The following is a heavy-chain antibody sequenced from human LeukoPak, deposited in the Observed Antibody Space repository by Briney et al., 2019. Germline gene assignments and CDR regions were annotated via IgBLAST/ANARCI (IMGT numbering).Heavy chain of an antibody. Sequence: GGSLRLSCAASGFTFSSYAMNWVRQAPGKGLEWVSGISGSGGSTYYADSVKGRFTISRDNAKNSLYLQMNSLRAEDTAVYYCARVGYGDYGLDYWGQGTLVTVSS. CDR2: ISGSGGST. V-gene: IGHV3-23*01. CDR1: GFTFSSYA. J-gene: IGHJ4*02. CDR3: ARVGYGDYGLDY. D-gene: IGHD4-17*01.